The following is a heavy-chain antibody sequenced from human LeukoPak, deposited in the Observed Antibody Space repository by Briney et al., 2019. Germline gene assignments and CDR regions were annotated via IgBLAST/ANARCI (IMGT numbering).Heavy chain of an antibody. CDR2: INHSGST. D-gene: IGHD3-10*01. CDR1: GGSFSGYY. V-gene: IGHV4-34*01. J-gene: IGHJ4*02. Sequence: PSETLSLTCAVYGGSFSGYYWSWIRQPPGKGLEWIGEINHSGSTNYNPSLKSRVTISVDTSKNQFSLKLSSVTAADTAVYYCARVISWGVTRYLDYWGQGTLVTVSS. CDR3: ARVISWGVTRYLDY.